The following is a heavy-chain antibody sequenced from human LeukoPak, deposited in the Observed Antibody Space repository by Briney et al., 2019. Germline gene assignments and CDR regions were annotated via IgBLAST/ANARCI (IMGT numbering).Heavy chain of an antibody. CDR3: ARADSSGYYYRSGVDY. CDR2: ISSSSSTI. D-gene: IGHD3-22*01. J-gene: IGHJ4*02. V-gene: IGHV3-48*02. CDR1: GFTFSSYS. Sequence: GGSLRLSCAASGFTFSSYSMNWVRQAPGKGLEWVSYISSSSSTIYYADSVKGRFTISRDNAKNSLYLQMNSLRDEDTAVYYCARADSSGYYYRSGVDYWGQGTLVTVSS.